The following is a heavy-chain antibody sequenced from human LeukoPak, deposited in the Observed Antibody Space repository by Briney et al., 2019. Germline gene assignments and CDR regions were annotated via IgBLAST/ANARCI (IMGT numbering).Heavy chain of an antibody. D-gene: IGHD1-26*01. CDR3: ARGPSGSCSHFDY. J-gene: IGHJ4*02. Sequence: SQTLSLTCAISGDSVSSNTAAWHWIRQSPWRGLEWLGRAYYRSMWKKDYAVSVESRITFIPDTSKNQISLQLTSVTPDDTAVYYCARGPSGSCSHFDYWGQGTLVTVSS. V-gene: IGHV6-1*01. CDR2: AYYRSMWKK. CDR1: GDSVSSNTAA.